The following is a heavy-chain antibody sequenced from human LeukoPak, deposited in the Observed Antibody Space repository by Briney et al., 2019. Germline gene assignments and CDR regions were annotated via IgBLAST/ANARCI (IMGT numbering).Heavy chain of an antibody. Sequence: SVKVSCKASGCTLTDYYMNWVQQAPGQGLEWMGWINPNSGGTDYAQKFQGRVTMTRDTSISTAYMELSRLRSDDTAVYYYARRAPQGAFDIWAQGTMVTVSS. V-gene: IGHV1-2*02. CDR3: ARRAPQGAFDI. CDR1: GCTLTDYY. J-gene: IGHJ3*02. CDR2: INPNSGGT.